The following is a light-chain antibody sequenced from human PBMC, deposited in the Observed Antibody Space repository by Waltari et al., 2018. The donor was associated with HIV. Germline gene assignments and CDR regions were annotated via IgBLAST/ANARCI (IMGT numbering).Light chain of an antibody. V-gene: IGLV3-19*01. CDR2: DKN. Sequence: SSELTQDPIVSVTLGQTVTITCQADSLRNYYASWHQLKPGQAPILVIYDKNTRPSGIPDRFSGSTSGNTASLTITGSQAEDEADYFCASRDNNGKRVLFGGGTKLTVL. J-gene: IGLJ3*02. CDR3: ASRDNNGKRVL. CDR1: SLRNYY.